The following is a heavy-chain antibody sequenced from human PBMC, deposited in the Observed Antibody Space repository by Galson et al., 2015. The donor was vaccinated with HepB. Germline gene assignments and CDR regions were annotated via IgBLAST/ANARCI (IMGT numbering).Heavy chain of an antibody. V-gene: IGHV1-8*01. D-gene: IGHD6-19*01. Sequence: SVKVSCKASGYIFTTYDINWVQQASGQGLEWMGWTNPNSGSAGYAQKFQGRVTMTRDTSTNTAYMELSSLRSDDTAVYYCARVSAWSHFDYWGQGTLVTVPP. CDR3: ARVSAWSHFDY. CDR2: TNPNSGSA. J-gene: IGHJ4*02. CDR1: GYIFTTYD.